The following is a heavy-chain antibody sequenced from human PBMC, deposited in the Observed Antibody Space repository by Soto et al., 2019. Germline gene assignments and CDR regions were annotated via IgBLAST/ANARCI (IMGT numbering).Heavy chain of an antibody. J-gene: IGHJ4*02. D-gene: IGHD1-26*01. CDR1: GGTLNNHA. Sequence: QVQLVQSGAEVKKPGSSVKVSCKTSGGTLNNHAVTWVRQAPGQGLDWMGAIIPIFGTAKYAQKFQGRITITADQSTSTAYMDLSSLRSEDTALYYCATGRFFVGTMGYFDSWGQGTLVTVSS. CDR2: IIPIFGTA. CDR3: ATGRFFVGTMGYFDS. V-gene: IGHV1-69*01.